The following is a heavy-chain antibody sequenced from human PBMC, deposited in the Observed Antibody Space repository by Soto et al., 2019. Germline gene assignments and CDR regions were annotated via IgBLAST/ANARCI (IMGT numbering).Heavy chain of an antibody. D-gene: IGHD6-19*01. V-gene: IGHV4-31*11. J-gene: IGHJ6*02. CDR2: IYYSEST. CDR1: GGSSSSRGYY. Sequence: TLSRTCVVFGGSSSSRGYYWSWIRQHPGKGLEWIGYIYYSESTYYNPSLKSRVTISVDTSKNQFSLKLSSVTAADTAVYYGARDRRYSSGWYLPKGMDVGGQG. CDR3: ARDRRYSSGWYLPKGMDV.